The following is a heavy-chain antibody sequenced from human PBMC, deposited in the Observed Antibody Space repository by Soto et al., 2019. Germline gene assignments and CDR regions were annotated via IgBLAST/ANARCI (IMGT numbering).Heavy chain of an antibody. V-gene: IGHV1-46*01. J-gene: IGHJ4*02. CDR1: GYTFTSYD. D-gene: IGHD6-13*01. Sequence: QVQLVQSGAEVKKPGASVKVSCKASGYTFTSYDMHWVRHAPGQGLEWMGIINPSGGSTSYAQKFQGRVTMTRDTSTSTVYMELSRLRSEDTAVYYCAREGYSSRWYGVESDYWGQGTLVTVSS. CDR3: AREGYSSRWYGVESDY. CDR2: INPSGGST.